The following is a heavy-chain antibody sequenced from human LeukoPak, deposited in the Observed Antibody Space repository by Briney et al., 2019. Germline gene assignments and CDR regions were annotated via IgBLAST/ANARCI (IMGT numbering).Heavy chain of an antibody. CDR1: GFTFSSYG. J-gene: IGHJ3*02. CDR3: AKDRITYSYGWSDAFDI. CDR2: IWYDGSNK. D-gene: IGHD5-18*01. Sequence: PGRSLRLSCAASGFTFSSYGMHWVRQAPGKGLEWVAVIWYDGSNKYYADSVKGRFTISRDNSKNTLYLQINSLRAEDTAVYYCAKDRITYSYGWSDAFDIWGQGTMVTVSS. V-gene: IGHV3-33*06.